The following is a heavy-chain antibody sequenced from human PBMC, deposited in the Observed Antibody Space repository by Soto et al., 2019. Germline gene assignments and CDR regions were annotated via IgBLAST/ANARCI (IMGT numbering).Heavy chain of an antibody. Sequence: EAQLLESGGGLVQPGGSLRLSCAASGFTFSNYAISCVRQPPGKGLVWVSVIGGDGGSTYYADSVRGRFAVSRDNSKNSLYLQMDSLRAEDTALYYCAKDTVSWNVINDPFDIWGQGTMVTVSS. V-gene: IGHV3-23*01. CDR2: IGGDGGST. CDR1: GFTFSNYA. CDR3: AKDTVSWNVINDPFDI. D-gene: IGHD1-1*01. J-gene: IGHJ3*02.